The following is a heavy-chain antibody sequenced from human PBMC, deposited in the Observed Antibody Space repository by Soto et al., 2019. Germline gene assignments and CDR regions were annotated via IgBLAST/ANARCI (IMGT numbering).Heavy chain of an antibody. CDR2: ISYDGSNK. J-gene: IGHJ4*02. D-gene: IGHD3-3*01. V-gene: IGHV3-30*18. Sequence: GGSLRLSCAASGFPFSTYAMHWVRQAPGKGLDWVTVISYDGSNKYYADSVKGRFTISRDNSKNTLYLQMNSLRAEDTAVYYCAKARAQYYDFWSGYPVDYWGQGTPVTVSS. CDR3: AKARAQYYDFWSGYPVDY. CDR1: GFPFSTYA.